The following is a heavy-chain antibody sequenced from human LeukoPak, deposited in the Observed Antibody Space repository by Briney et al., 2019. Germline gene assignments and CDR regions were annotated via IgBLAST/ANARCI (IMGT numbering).Heavy chain of an antibody. CDR2: INHSGST. V-gene: IGHV4-34*01. D-gene: IGHD1-1*01. CDR3: AVESSGRPNWNCEFGAG. CDR1: GGSFSGYY. Sequence: SETLSLTCAVYGGSFSGYYWSWIRQPPGKGLEWIGEINHSGSTNYNPSLKSRVTISVDTSKNQFSLKLSSVTAADTAVYYCAVESSGRPNWNCEFGAGWGQGTLVTVSS. J-gene: IGHJ4*02.